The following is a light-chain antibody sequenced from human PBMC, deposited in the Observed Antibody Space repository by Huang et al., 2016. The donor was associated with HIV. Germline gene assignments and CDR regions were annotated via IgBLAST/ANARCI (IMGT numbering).Light chain of an antibody. CDR3: MQARQTPYT. CDR2: LGY. V-gene: IGKV2-28*01. J-gene: IGKJ2*01. Sequence: EIVMTQSPLSLPVTPGEPASISCRSSQSLLHGNGNNYLNWYLQKPGRSPQLLIYLGYKRASGVPDRFSGSGADTDFTLRISRVEAEDIGVYDCMQARQTPYTFGQGTKLEIK. CDR1: QSLLHGNGNNY.